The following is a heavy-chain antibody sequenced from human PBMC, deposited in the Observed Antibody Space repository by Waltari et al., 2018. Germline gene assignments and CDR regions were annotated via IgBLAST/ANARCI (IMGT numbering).Heavy chain of an antibody. Sequence: QLQLQESGPRLVKPSETLSPICSVSGVSITSNRHYWAWIRQSPGQGLEWIGTISYSGTTYISPSLKSRVSVSRDTSKNQVSLTLGSVTAADMAVYYCATYIGASVGTAAFDDWGQGTMVTVSS. CDR2: ISYSGTT. D-gene: IGHD5-12*01. CDR1: GVSITSNRHY. V-gene: IGHV4-39*01. J-gene: IGHJ3*01. CDR3: ATYIGASVGTAAFDD.